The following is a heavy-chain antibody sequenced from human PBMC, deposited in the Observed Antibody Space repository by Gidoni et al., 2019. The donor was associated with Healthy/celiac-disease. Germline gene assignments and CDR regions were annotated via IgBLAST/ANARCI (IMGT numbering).Heavy chain of an antibody. J-gene: IGHJ4*02. V-gene: IGHV3-30*18. CDR2: ISYDGSNK. CDR1: GFTFSSYG. Sequence: QVQLVESGGGVVQPGRSLRLSCAASGFTFSSYGMHWVRQAPGKGLEWVAVISYDGSNKYYADSVKGRFTISRDNSKNTLYLQMNSLRAEDTAVYYCAKDLAIFTGNFDYWGQGTLVTVSS. D-gene: IGHD3-3*01. CDR3: AKDLAIFTGNFDY.